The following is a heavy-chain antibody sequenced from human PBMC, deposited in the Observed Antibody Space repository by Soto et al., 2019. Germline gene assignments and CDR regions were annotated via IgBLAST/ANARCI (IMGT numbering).Heavy chain of an antibody. V-gene: IGHV4-61*01. CDR2: IYYSGST. Sequence: PSETLSLTCTVSGGSVSSGSYYWSWIRQPPGKGLEWIGYIYYSGSTNYNPSLKSRVTISVDTSKNQFSLKLSSVTAADTAVYYCARGVSYYDSSGYHNWFDPWGQGTLVTVSS. CDR1: GGSVSSGSYY. D-gene: IGHD3-22*01. J-gene: IGHJ5*02. CDR3: ARGVSYYDSSGYHNWFDP.